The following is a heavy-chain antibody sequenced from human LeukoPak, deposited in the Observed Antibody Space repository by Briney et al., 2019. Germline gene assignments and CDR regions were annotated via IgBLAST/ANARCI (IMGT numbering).Heavy chain of an antibody. D-gene: IGHD2-2*01. CDR1: GFTVSSNY. CDR2: IYSGGST. CDR3: ARYCSSTSCVDAFDI. Sequence: GGSLRLSCAASGFTVSSNYMSWVRQAPGKGLEWVSVIYSGGSTYYADSVKGRFTISRDNSKNTLYLQMNSLRAEDTAVYYCARYCSSTSCVDAFDIWGQGTMVTVSS. J-gene: IGHJ3*02. V-gene: IGHV3-53*01.